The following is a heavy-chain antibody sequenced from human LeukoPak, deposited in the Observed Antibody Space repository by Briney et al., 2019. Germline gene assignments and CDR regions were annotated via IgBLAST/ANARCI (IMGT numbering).Heavy chain of an antibody. V-gene: IGHV3-30*18. CDR2: ISYDGRKK. Sequence: GGSLRLSCAASGFTFSSYAMSWVRQAPGKGLEWVAVISYDGRKKYYADSLKGRLTISRDNSKTTLYLQMNSLRVEDTGIYYCAKSRPAGPGGYFDNWGQGTLVTVSS. CDR3: AKSRPAGPGGYFDN. CDR1: GFTFSSYA. D-gene: IGHD3-16*01. J-gene: IGHJ4*02.